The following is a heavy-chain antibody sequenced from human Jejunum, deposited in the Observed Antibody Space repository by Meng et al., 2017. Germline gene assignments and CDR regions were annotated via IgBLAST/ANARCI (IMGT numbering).Heavy chain of an antibody. V-gene: IGHV4-61*08. CDR2: ANT. CDR3: ARDSMGSLDY. Sequence: LEETGPGLVLPSQTPARFCTVSRGSVGRAGYQWGWIRQPPGRGLEWIGYANTNYNPSLKRRVTISLDTSRNLFSLSLTSVTAADTAVYYCARDSMGSLDYWGQGILVTVSS. CDR1: RGSVGRAGYQ. J-gene: IGHJ4*02. D-gene: IGHD1-26*01.